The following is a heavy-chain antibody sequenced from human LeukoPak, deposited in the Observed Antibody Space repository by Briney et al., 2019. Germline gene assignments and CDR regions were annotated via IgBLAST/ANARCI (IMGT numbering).Heavy chain of an antibody. D-gene: IGHD1-7*01. V-gene: IGHV4-39*07. J-gene: IGHJ4*02. Sequence: SETLSLTCIVPGGSISSSSYYWAWVRQSPGKGLGWIVTFSSGGSAYYNPSLTSRVSISKDTSDNQFSLRLHSVTAADTAVYYCARKQTGTMYDVWGQGTQVTVSS. CDR1: GGSISSSSYY. CDR3: ARKQTGTMYDV. CDR2: FSSGGSA.